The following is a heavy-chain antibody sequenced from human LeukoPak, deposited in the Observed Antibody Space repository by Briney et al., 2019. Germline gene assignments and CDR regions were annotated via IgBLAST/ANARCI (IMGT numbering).Heavy chain of an antibody. Sequence: GGSLRLSCAASGFTFSSYAMSWVRQAPGKGLKWVSAISGSGRSTYYGDSVKGRFTVSRDNSKNTLFLQMNSLRAEDTAVYYCAKGTTYDFWSGYPHSRTFDYWGQGTLVTVS. CDR3: AKGTTYDFWSGYPHSRTFDY. CDR2: ISGSGRST. J-gene: IGHJ4*02. D-gene: IGHD3-3*01. V-gene: IGHV3-23*01. CDR1: GFTFSSYA.